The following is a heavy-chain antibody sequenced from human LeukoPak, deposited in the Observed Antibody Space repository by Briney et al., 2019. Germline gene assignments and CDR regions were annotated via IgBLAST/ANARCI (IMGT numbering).Heavy chain of an antibody. CDR1: GYTFTGYY. J-gene: IGHJ4*02. V-gene: IGHV1-2*02. CDR3: ARDLGGPRGFDY. Sequence: ASVKVSCKASGYTFTGYYIHWVRQAPGQGLEWMGWINPNSGGTNYAQKFQGRVTMTRDTSISTAYMELSRLRSDDTAVYYCARDLGGPRGFDYWGQGTLVTVSS. D-gene: IGHD3-3*01. CDR2: INPNSGGT.